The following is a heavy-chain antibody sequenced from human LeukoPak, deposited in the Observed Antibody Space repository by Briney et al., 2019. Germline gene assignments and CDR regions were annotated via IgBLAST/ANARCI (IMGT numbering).Heavy chain of an antibody. Sequence: NPGGSLRLSCEASQFSFSSYSFNWVRQAPGQGLEWVSSINKGATHMYCADSMKGRFTVSRDDAKNSLYLQMNSLRAEDTAVYYCVRLRRNTDSSGYYYYYDYWGRGTLVTVSS. CDR1: QFSFSSYS. D-gene: IGHD3-22*01. CDR2: INKGATHM. CDR3: VRLRRNTDSSGYYYYYDY. V-gene: IGHV3-21*01. J-gene: IGHJ4*02.